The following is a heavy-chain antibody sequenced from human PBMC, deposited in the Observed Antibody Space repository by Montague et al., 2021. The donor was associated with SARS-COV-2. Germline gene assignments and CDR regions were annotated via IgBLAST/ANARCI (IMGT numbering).Heavy chain of an antibody. CDR1: GGSISNSVYY. V-gene: IGHV4-39*01. CDR3: ARHPQH. J-gene: IGHJ1*01. Sequence: SKTLSLTCTVSGGSISNSVYYWGWVRQPPGKGLEWIGSIYYTGSTYYNPSLKSRLTISVDTSENQFSLNLRSMTAADTAVYYCARHPQHWGQGTLVTVSS. CDR2: IYYTGST.